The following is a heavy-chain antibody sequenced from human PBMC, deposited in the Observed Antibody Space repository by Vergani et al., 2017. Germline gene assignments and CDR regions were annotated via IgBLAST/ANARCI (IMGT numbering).Heavy chain of an antibody. D-gene: IGHD4-17*01. V-gene: IGHV3-48*01. Sequence: EVQLVESGGGLAQPGGSLRLSCAASGFTFSSSNMNWVRQAPGKGLEWLSYISSSSSSIYYADSVKGRFTISRDNAKNSLNLQMNSLRAEDTAVYYCARGSTVTTLYFYYGMDVWGQGTTVTVSS. CDR3: ARGSTVTTLYFYYGMDV. CDR1: GFTFSSSN. CDR2: ISSSSSSI. J-gene: IGHJ6*02.